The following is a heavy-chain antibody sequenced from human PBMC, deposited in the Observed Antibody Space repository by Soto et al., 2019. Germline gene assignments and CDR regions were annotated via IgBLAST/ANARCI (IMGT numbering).Heavy chain of an antibody. J-gene: IGHJ5*02. CDR1: GGSFSGYY. D-gene: IGHD2-2*01. V-gene: IGHV4-34*01. CDR3: ARGPMPRS. Sequence: AATLSLTSAVYGGSFSGYYWSWIRKPPGKALEWIGEINHSGGTNYNPSLKSRVTISVDTSKNQFSLKLSSVTAADTAVYSCARGPMPRSWGQGTLVTVSS. CDR2: INHSGGT.